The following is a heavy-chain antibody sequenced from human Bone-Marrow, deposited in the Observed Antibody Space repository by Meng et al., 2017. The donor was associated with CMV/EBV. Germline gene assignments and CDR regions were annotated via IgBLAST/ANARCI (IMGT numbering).Heavy chain of an antibody. J-gene: IGHJ4*02. CDR3: ARRYCSSTSCLIDY. CDR2: ISSSGSTI. Sequence: GESLKISCAASGFTFSDYYMGWIRQAPGKGLEWVSYISSSGSTIHYADSVKGRFTISRDNAKNSLYLQLNSLRAEDTAVYYCARRYCSSTSCLIDYWGQGTLVTVSS. D-gene: IGHD2-2*01. CDR1: GFTFSDYY. V-gene: IGHV3-11*04.